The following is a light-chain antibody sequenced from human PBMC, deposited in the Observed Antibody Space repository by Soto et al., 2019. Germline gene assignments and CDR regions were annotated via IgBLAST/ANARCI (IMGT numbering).Light chain of an antibody. J-gene: IGKJ1*01. Sequence: DIQMTQFPSTLSAFVGDRVTITCRASQSISTSLAWYQQKPGKAPKLLIYLASSLESGVPARFSGSGSATEFTLSISSLQPDDFATYYCQQYHSYSRTFGQGTKVDIK. V-gene: IGKV1-5*03. CDR1: QSISTS. CDR3: QQYHSYSRT. CDR2: LAS.